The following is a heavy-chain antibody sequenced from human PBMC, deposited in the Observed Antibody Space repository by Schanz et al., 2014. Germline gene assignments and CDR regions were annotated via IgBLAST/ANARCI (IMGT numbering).Heavy chain of an antibody. V-gene: IGHV3-21*01. J-gene: IGHJ4*02. CDR2: ISSRSSHI. Sequence: VQLVESGGGVVQPGGSLRLSCAASGLIFSNYVMNWVRQAPGKGLEWVSSISSRSSHIYYADSVKGRFTVSRDNAKNSVYLQMNGLRVEDTAVYYCVRERTNYGGNSYFFDHWGQGTLVTVSS. CDR3: VRERTNYGGNSYFFDH. D-gene: IGHD2-21*02. CDR1: GLIFSNYV.